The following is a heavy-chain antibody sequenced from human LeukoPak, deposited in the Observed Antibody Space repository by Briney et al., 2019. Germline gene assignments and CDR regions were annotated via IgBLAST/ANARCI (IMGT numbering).Heavy chain of an antibody. CDR2: ISDSGTT. J-gene: IGHJ3*02. CDR3: ARTAGRITMIVVVTDAFDI. Sequence: PSETLSLTCTVSGGSISSSSYYWGWIRQPPGKALEWIGDISDSGTTYYNPSLKSRVSISVDTSKNQFSLKLNSVTAADTAVYYCARTAGRITMIVVVTDAFDIWGQGTMVTVSS. D-gene: IGHD3-22*01. V-gene: IGHV4-30-4*08. CDR1: GGSISSSSYY.